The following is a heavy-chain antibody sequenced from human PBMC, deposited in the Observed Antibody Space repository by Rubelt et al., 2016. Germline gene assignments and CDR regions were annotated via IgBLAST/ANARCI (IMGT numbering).Heavy chain of an antibody. CDR3: ARGRWFGELLFDY. Sequence: TVSGGSISSSSYYWGWIRQPPGKGLEWIGSIYYSGSTYYNPSLKSRVTISVDTSKNQFSLKLSSVTAADTAVYYCARGRWFGELLFDYWGQGTLVTVSS. CDR1: GGSISSSSYY. V-gene: IGHV4-39*07. J-gene: IGHJ4*02. CDR2: IYYSGST. D-gene: IGHD3-10*01.